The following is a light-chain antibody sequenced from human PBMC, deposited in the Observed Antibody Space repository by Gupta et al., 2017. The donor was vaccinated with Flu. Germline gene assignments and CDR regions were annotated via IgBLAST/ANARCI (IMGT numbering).Light chain of an antibody. Sequence: QSALTQPASVSGSPGQSITISGTGTSSDVGRSDSVSWYQQHPGKAPKLLIYDVSNRPSGVSSRFSGSKSGNTASLTISGLQAEDETDYYCSSYTSISTFYVFGTGTKVTVL. J-gene: IGLJ1*01. CDR3: SSYTSISTFYV. V-gene: IGLV2-14*01. CDR1: SSDVGRSDS. CDR2: DVS.